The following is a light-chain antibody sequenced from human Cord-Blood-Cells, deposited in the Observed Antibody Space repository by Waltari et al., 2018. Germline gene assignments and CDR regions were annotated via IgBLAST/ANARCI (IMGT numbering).Light chain of an antibody. Sequence: QSALTQPASVYGSPGPSINISCTGTSSDGGSYNLVSWYQQHPGKAPKLMIYEGSKRPSGVSNLFSGSKSGNTASLTISALQAEDEADYYCCSYAGSSTWVFGGGTKLTVL. V-gene: IGLV2-23*01. CDR1: SSDGGSYNL. CDR3: CSYAGSSTWV. J-gene: IGLJ3*02. CDR2: EGS.